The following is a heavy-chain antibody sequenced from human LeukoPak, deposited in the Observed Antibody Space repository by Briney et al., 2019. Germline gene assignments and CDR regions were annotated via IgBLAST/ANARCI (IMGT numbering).Heavy chain of an antibody. J-gene: IGHJ6*02. V-gene: IGHV4-59*01. D-gene: IGHD5-18*01. Sequence: KPSETLSLTCTVSGGSISSYYWSWIRQPPGKGLEWIGYIYYSGSTNYNPSLKSRVTISVDTSKNQFSLKLSSVTAADTAVYYCARGGYSCGYYGMDVWGQGTTVTVSS. CDR3: ARGGYSCGYYGMDV. CDR2: IYYSGST. CDR1: GGSISSYY.